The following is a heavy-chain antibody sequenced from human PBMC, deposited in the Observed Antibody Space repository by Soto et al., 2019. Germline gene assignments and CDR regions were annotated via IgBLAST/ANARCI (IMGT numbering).Heavy chain of an antibody. CDR3: ARGLGYQLLQYAEYFQH. Sequence: PSETLSLTCTVSGGSISSYYWSWIRQPPGKGLEWIGYIYYSGSTNYNPSLKSRVTISVDTSKNQFSLKLSSVTAADTAVYYCARGLGYQLLQYAEYFQHWGQGTLVTVYS. CDR2: IYYSGST. D-gene: IGHD2-2*01. J-gene: IGHJ1*01. V-gene: IGHV4-59*01. CDR1: GGSISSYY.